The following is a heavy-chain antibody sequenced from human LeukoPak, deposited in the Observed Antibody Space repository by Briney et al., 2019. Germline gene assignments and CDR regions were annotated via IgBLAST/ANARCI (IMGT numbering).Heavy chain of an antibody. CDR2: INTDGTVT. CDR3: ATKQWLAPPPDS. V-gene: IGHV3-74*01. D-gene: IGHD6-19*01. CDR1: GFTFSEYW. Sequence: GGSLSLSCAASGFTFSEYWMLWVRQAPGKGLESDSRINTDGTVTTYADSVKGRFTVSRDNADNTMFLQMNSVRDEDTAVYYCATKQWLAPPPDSWGQGTPLTDSS. J-gene: IGHJ4*02.